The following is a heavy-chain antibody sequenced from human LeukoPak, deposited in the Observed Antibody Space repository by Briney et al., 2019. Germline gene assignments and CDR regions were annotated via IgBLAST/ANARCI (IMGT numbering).Heavy chain of an antibody. D-gene: IGHD6-6*01. CDR2: INHSGST. CDR1: GGSFSGYY. Sequence: PSETLSLTCAVYGGSFSGYYWSWIRQPPGKGLEWIGEINHSGSTNYNPSLKSRVTISVDTSKNQFSLKLSSVTAADTAVYYCAGESARAFDYWGQGTLVTVSS. J-gene: IGHJ4*02. V-gene: IGHV4-34*01. CDR3: AGESARAFDY.